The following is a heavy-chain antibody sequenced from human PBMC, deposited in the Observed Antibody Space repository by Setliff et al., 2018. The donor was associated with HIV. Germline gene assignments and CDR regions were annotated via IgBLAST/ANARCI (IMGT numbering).Heavy chain of an antibody. CDR2: ISSTGTT. CDR1: DDSFTNYD. Sequence: ASETLSLTCVVSDDSFTNYDWTWIRQSPGKALQWIGSISSTGTTNYSPSLRSRVTISIETSNTRFSLWLRSVTASDTATYYCARLGRAIDDGGSSVRLDFWGQGVLVTVSS. V-gene: IGHV4-4*08. J-gene: IGHJ4*02. D-gene: IGHD2-15*01. CDR3: ARLGRAIDDGGSSVRLDF.